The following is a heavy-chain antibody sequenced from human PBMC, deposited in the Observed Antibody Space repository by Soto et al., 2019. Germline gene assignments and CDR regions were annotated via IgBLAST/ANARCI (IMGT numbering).Heavy chain of an antibody. D-gene: IGHD2-2*01. CDR2: ISPNGETP. J-gene: IGHJ5*01. Sequence: EVQLLESGGGWVQPGGSLKLSCAASGFTFSSYVMSWVRQAPGKGFEWVSGISPNGETPWIIQSVRGRFTISRDNSKNTLYLQMDSLGVDDTAVYYCVKEESCSTTSCSIRWIDSWGQGTLVTVSP. CDR3: VKEESCSTTSCSIRWIDS. V-gene: IGHV3-23*01. CDR1: GFTFSSYV.